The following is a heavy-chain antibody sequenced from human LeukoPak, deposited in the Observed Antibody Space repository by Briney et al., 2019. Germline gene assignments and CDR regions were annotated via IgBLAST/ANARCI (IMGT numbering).Heavy chain of an antibody. J-gene: IGHJ4*02. V-gene: IGHV3-30*02. CDR1: GFTFSSYG. CDR3: AKVGYSYGHS. CDR2: IRYDGSNK. D-gene: IGHD5-18*01. Sequence: GGSLRLSCAASGFTFSSYGMHCVRQAPGKGLEWVAFIRYDGSNKYYADSAKGRFTISRDNSKNTLYLQMNSLRAEDTAVYYCAKVGYSYGHSWGQGTLVTVSS.